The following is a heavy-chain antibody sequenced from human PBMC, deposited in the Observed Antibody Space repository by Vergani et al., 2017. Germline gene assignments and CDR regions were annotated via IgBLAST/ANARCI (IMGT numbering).Heavy chain of an antibody. CDR1: GFTFNTYA. CDR2: ISPGASTV. Sequence: EVQLLESGGGFVQPGGSLRLSCAASGFTFNTYAMSWVRQAPGKGLEWVSHISPGASTVSYTDSVTGRFTVSRDNDNNSLTLDMTTLRVEDTAVYYCAKNPGISTTRHYYAMDVWGQGTTVTVSS. D-gene: IGHD1-1*01. J-gene: IGHJ6*02. V-gene: IGHV3-48*01. CDR3: AKNPGISTTRHYYAMDV.